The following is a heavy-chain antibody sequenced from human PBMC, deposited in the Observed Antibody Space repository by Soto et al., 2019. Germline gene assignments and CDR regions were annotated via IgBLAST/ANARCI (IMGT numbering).Heavy chain of an antibody. V-gene: IGHV4-59*01. J-gene: IGHJ5*02. CDR2: IHYSAST. Sequence: QVQLQESGPGLVKPSETLALTCTVSVGSINSYYWTWIRQSPGKGLEWIGYIHYSASTNYNPSLRSRVTISLDTSNNQFSLRLSSVTPADTAVYYCARECRGMRFGGFDPLGQGLLVTVSP. CDR1: VGSINSYY. D-gene: IGHD3-16*01. CDR3: ARECRGMRFGGFDP.